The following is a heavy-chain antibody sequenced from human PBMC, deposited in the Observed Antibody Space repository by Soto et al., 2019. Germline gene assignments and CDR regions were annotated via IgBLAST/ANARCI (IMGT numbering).Heavy chain of an antibody. J-gene: IGHJ6*02. Sequence: PGGSLRLSCAASGFTFSSYWMSWVRQAPGKGLEWVSSISSTAGRTSSYADSVKGRFAISRDFSDNTVYLQMNNLRVDDTAVYFCAKGVLSFHYGMEVWGQGTTVTVSS. V-gene: IGHV3-23*01. CDR3: AKGVLSFHYGMEV. CDR1: GFTFSSYW. CDR2: ISSTAGRTS. D-gene: IGHD3-10*01.